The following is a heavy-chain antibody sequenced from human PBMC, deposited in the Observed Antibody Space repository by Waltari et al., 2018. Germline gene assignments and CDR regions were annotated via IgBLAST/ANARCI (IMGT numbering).Heavy chain of an antibody. CDR1: GYSISSGYY. CDR3: ARGDIVVVVAATSYFDY. J-gene: IGHJ4*02. CDR2: IYHSGST. D-gene: IGHD2-15*01. V-gene: IGHV4-38-2*01. Sequence: QVQLQESGPGLVKPSETLSLTCAVSGYSISSGYYWGWIRQPPGKGLEWIGSIYHSGSTYYNPSLKSRVTISVDTPKNQFSLKLSSVTAADTAVYYCARGDIVVVVAATSYFDYWGQGTLVTVSS.